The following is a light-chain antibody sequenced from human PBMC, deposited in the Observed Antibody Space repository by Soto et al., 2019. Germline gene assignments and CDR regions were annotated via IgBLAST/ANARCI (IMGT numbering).Light chain of an antibody. CDR1: QSISTE. CDR3: HQGHNWPLT. CDR2: SPS. J-gene: IGKJ2*01. V-gene: IGKV3-15*01. Sequence: EIVRTQSPATLSVSPGERATLSCRASQSISTELAWYQQKPGQPPRLLIYSPSTRPTGVPARFTGSGSGSEFTLTVSVLQSEDFAVYYCHQGHNWPLTFGQGNRREI.